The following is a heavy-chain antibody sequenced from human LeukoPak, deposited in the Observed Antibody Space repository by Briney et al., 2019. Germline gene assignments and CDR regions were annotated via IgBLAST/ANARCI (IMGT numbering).Heavy chain of an antibody. J-gene: IGHJ6*03. CDR2: IYYSGST. CDR3: ASLFGDYYYYMDV. V-gene: IGHV4-39*01. D-gene: IGHD3-10*02. CDR1: GGSISSSSYY. Sequence: NPSETLSLTCTVSGGSISSSSYYWGWIRQPPGKGLEWIGSIYYSGSTYYNPSLKSRVTISVDTSKNQFSLKLSSVTAADTAVYYCASLFGDYYYYMDVWGKGTTVTVSS.